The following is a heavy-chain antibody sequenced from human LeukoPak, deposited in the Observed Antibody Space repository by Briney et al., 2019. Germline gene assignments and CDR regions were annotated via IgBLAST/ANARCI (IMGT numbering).Heavy chain of an antibody. J-gene: IGHJ4*02. CDR3: ARGHVVRGVMDH. Sequence: PGGSLRLSCAASGFTVSSNFMNWVRQAPGKWLEWVSVIYSDGSTYYTDSVKGRFTISRDNSKNTLYLQMNSLTAEDTAVYHCARGHVVRGVMDHWGQGTQVTVAS. CDR2: IYSDGST. D-gene: IGHD3-10*02. CDR1: GFTVSSNF. V-gene: IGHV3-66*01.